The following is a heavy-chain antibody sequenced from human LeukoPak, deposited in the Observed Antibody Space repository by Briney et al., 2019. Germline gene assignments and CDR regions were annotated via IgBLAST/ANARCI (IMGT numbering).Heavy chain of an antibody. D-gene: IGHD3-9*01. Sequence: PGGSLRLSCVASGFTFSRYWMHWVRQAPGKGLVWVSRINSDGRSTNYADSVKGRFSISRDNAGNTLYLQMNSLRVEDTAVYYCVRGADTGYSSDSWGQGTLVTVSS. J-gene: IGHJ4*02. CDR2: INSDGRST. V-gene: IGHV3-74*01. CDR3: VRGADTGYSSDS. CDR1: GFTFSRYW.